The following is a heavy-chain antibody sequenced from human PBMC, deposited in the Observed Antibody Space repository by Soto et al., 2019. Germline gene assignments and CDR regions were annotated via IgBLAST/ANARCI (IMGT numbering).Heavy chain of an antibody. D-gene: IGHD3-22*01. CDR2: MSAYNGNT. CDR3: ARRNRDYYDSSGYLFDY. Sequence: SGKVSCNASGHTITSYGMSWVRQAPGQGLEWMGWMSAYNGNTNYAQKLQGSVTMTTDTSTSTAYMELRSLRSDDMAVYYCARRNRDYYDSSGYLFDYWGHGTLVTVSS. J-gene: IGHJ4*01. CDR1: GHTITSYG. V-gene: IGHV1-18*03.